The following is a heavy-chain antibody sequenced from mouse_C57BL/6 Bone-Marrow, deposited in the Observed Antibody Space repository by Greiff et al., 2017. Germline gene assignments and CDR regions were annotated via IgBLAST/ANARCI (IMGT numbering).Heavy chain of an antibody. Sequence: EVQLQQSGAELVKPGASVKLSCTASGFNIKDSYMHWVKQRTEQGLEWIGRIDPEDGDTKYAPKFQGKATITADTSSNTAYLQLSSLTSEYTAVYYCARGYGSSPFAFWGQGTLVTVSA. V-gene: IGHV14-2*01. J-gene: IGHJ3*01. CDR2: IDPEDGDT. D-gene: IGHD1-1*01. CDR3: ARGYGSSPFAF. CDR1: GFNIKDSY.